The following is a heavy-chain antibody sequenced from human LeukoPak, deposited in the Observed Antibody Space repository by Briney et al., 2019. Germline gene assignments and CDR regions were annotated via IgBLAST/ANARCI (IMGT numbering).Heavy chain of an antibody. J-gene: IGHJ4*02. V-gene: IGHV1-69*13. CDR3: ARREGGYHPFDY. Sequence: SVKVSCTASGGTFSSYAISWVRQAPGQGLEWMGGIIPIFGTANYAQKFQGRVTITADESTSTAYMELSSLRSEDTAVYYCARREGGYHPFDYWGQGTLVTVSS. D-gene: IGHD5-18*01. CDR1: GGTFSSYA. CDR2: IIPIFGTA.